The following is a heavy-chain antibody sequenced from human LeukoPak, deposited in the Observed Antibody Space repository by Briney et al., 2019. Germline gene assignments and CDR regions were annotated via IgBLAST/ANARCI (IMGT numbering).Heavy chain of an antibody. Sequence: SETLSLTCTVSGGSISYYYWSWIRQPPGKGLKWVGYIYYSGSTKYNPSLRSRVTISVDTSKNQFSLKLSSVTAADTAVYYCTRGGDDWYAFDIWGQGRMVTVSS. J-gene: IGHJ3*02. V-gene: IGHV4-59*01. CDR2: IYYSGST. CDR1: GGSISYYY. CDR3: TRGGDDWYAFDI. D-gene: IGHD3-9*01.